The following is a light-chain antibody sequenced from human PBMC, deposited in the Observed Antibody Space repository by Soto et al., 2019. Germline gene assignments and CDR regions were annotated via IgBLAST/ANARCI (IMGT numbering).Light chain of an antibody. Sequence: DIQLTQSPSSLSASVGDSVTITCRASQSVTTYLNWYQQKPGKAPKLLISAASSLRDGVPSRFSGSGSGTVFTLTINSLHPEDFATYYCQQSFSDPPLSFGGGTRVEVK. V-gene: IGKV1-39*01. CDR2: AAS. CDR1: QSVTTY. CDR3: QQSFSDPPLS. J-gene: IGKJ4*01.